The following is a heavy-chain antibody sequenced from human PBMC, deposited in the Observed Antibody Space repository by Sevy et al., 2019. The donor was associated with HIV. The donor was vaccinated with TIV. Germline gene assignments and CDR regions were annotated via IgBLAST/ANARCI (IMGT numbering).Heavy chain of an antibody. CDR1: RFTFSNYW. J-gene: IGHJ3*02. V-gene: IGHV3-7*01. D-gene: IGHD1-26*01. Sequence: GGSLRLSCAASRFTFSNYWMSWVRQAPGKGLEWVANIKQDGNEKYYVDSVKGGFTISRDNAKNSLYLQMNSLRAEDTAVYYYAREGAISFIVGATTGAFDIWGLGTMVTVSS. CDR2: IKQDGNEK. CDR3: AREGAISFIVGATTGAFDI.